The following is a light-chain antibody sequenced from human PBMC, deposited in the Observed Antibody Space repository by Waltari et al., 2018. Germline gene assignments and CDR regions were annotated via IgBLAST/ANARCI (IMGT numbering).Light chain of an antibody. CDR2: GTI. CDR3: QQYNNWPLT. V-gene: IGKV3-15*01. Sequence: EVVMTQSPATLSVSPGESATLSCGASQSVGGALAWYQHKPGQAPRRTIYGTITKPTGVSARFSGSGSGTEFTLTISRLQSEDFAVYYCQQYNNWPLTFGGGTKVEI. J-gene: IGKJ4*01. CDR1: QSVGGA.